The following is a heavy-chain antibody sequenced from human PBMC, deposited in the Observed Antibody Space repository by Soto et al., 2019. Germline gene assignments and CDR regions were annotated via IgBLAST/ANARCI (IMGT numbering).Heavy chain of an antibody. CDR3: EKEGSGGINWFAP. D-gene: IGHD1-26*01. Sequence: PSETLSLTCTVSGDSINNSYWSWIRQPAGKGLEWIGRVSSSGTTNYNPSFKTRVTMSADTSKNQLSLRLRSVTAADTAVYYCEKEGSGGINWFAPWGPGTQGNGS. V-gene: IGHV4-4*07. J-gene: IGHJ5*02. CDR2: VSSSGTT. CDR1: GDSINNSY.